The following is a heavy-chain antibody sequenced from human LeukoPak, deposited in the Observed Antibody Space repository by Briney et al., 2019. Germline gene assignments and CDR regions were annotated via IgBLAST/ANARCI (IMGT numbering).Heavy chain of an antibody. J-gene: IGHJ4*02. V-gene: IGHV3-21*01. Sequence: GGSLRLSCAASGFTFSSYSMTWVRQAPGRGLEWVSSISGSGRYTYYADSVKGRFSISRDNAKMSLFLQMNSLRAEDTAVYYCAKDSSSLSTFQTHLDSWGQGSLVTVSS. D-gene: IGHD2/OR15-2a*01. CDR2: ISGSGRYT. CDR1: GFTFSSYS. CDR3: AKDSSSLSTFQTHLDS.